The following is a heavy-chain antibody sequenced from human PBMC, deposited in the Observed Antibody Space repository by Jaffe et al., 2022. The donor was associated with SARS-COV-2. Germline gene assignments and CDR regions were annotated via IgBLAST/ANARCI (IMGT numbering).Heavy chain of an antibody. CDR3: VRDMTPHYGDYESGFDI. Sequence: VQLVESGGGLVEPGRSLRLSCAASGFIFDNYAMNWVRQIPEKGLEWVSGISWNSGSMGYADSVKGRFTISRDNAKNSLYLHMNSLRPEDTALYYCVRDMTPHYGDYESGFDIWGQGTVVTVSS. V-gene: IGHV3-9*01. J-gene: IGHJ3*02. CDR2: ISWNSGSM. CDR1: GFIFDNYA. D-gene: IGHD4-17*01.